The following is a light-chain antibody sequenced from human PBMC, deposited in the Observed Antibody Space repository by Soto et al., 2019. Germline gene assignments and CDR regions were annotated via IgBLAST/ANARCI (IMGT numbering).Light chain of an antibody. CDR2: GAS. CDR1: QRVTNK. V-gene: IGKV3D-15*01. CDR3: EQYNNWVI. J-gene: IGKJ4*01. Sequence: EIVMTQSPATLSVSPGERAILSCSASQRVTNKLAWYLQKPGQAPRLIIYGASTRSTGIPARFSGSGSGTEFTLAVSSLQSEDCAVYYCEQYNNWVIFGGGAKVEVQ.